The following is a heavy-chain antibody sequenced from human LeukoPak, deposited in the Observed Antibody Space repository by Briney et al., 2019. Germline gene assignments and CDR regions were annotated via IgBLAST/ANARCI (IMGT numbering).Heavy chain of an antibody. D-gene: IGHD4-23*01. J-gene: IGHJ5*02. CDR1: GGSISTYH. CDR2: IHYIGTT. Sequence: SETLSLTCTVSGGSISTYHWSWIRQPPGKGLEWIGYIHYIGTTNYNPSLKSRVTMSVDTPKNQFSLKLSSVTAADTAVYFCARHLGGGNSANWFDPWGQGTLVTVSS. CDR3: ARHLGGGNSANWFDP. V-gene: IGHV4-59*08.